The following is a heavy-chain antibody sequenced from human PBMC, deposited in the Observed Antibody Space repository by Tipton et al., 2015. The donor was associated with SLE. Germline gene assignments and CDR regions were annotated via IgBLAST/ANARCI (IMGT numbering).Heavy chain of an antibody. D-gene: IGHD1-26*01. J-gene: IGHJ4*02. V-gene: IGHV4-59*01. CDR2: IYYSGST. CDR3: AREGPLLQLVGAKGGGYYFDY. Sequence: TLSLTCTVSGGSISSYYWSWIRQPPGNGLEWIGYIYYSGSTNYNPSLKSRVTISVDTSKNQFSLKLSSVTAADTAVDYCAREGPLLQLVGAKGGGYYFDYSGQGTLVTVSS. CDR1: GGSISSYY.